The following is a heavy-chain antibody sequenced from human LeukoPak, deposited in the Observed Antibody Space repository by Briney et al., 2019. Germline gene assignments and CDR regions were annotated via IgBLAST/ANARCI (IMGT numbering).Heavy chain of an antibody. Sequence: GGSLRLSCAASGFTFSSYSMNWVRQAPGKGLEWVSSISSSSSYIYYADSVKGRFTISRDNAKNSLYLQMNSLRAEDTAVYYCARVLAVAATYDFDYWGQGTLVTVSS. V-gene: IGHV3-21*01. J-gene: IGHJ4*02. CDR3: ARVLAVAATYDFDY. CDR1: GFTFSSYS. CDR2: ISSSSSYI. D-gene: IGHD2-15*01.